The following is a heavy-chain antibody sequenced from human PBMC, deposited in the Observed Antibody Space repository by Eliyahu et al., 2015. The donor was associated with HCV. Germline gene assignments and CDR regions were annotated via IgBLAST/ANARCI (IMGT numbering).Heavy chain of an antibody. V-gene: IGHV3-48*01. CDR1: GFTFXXXS. CDR3: ARELRFLEWLARAYGMDV. CDR2: ISSSSSTI. D-gene: IGHD3-3*01. Sequence: EVQLVESGGGLVQPGGSLRLSCAASGFTFXXXSMNWVRQAPGKGLEWVSYISSSSSTIYXADSVKGRFTISRDNAKNSLYLQMNSLRAEDTAVYYCARELRFLEWLARAYGMDVWGQGTTVTVSS. J-gene: IGHJ6*02.